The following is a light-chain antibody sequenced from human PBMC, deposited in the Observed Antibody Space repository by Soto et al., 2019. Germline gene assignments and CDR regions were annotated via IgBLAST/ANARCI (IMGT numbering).Light chain of an antibody. CDR3: RPYGTSSWT. CDR1: QNVRTF. CDR2: GAS. V-gene: IGKV3-11*01. J-gene: IGKJ1*01. Sequence: EVVLTQSPAALSLSPGERATLSCRASQNVRTFLDWYQQKPGQAPRLLIYGASNRATGIPARFSGSGSGTDFTLTISRLEPEDFAVYYCRPYGTSSWTFGQGTKVDIK.